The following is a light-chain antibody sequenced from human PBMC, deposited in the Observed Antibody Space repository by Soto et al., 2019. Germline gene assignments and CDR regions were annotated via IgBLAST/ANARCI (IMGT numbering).Light chain of an antibody. CDR1: QSVSNNY. CDR2: GSS. V-gene: IGKV3-20*01. Sequence: EVVLTQSPGTLPLSPGERATLSCRASQSVSNNYFAWYQQKPGQAPRLLIFGSSDRATGIPDRFSGSGSGTDFTLTISRLEPEEFAVYYCQQYGSSPPYTFGQGTKLEIK. CDR3: QQYGSSPPYT. J-gene: IGKJ2*01.